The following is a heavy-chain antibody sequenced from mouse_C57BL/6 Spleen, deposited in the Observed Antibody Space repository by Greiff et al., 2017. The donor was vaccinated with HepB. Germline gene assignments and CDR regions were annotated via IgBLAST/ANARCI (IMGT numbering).Heavy chain of an antibody. V-gene: IGHV5-17*01. Sequence: EVHLVESGGGLVKPGGSLKLSCAASGFTFSDYGMHWVRQAPEKGLEWVAYISSGSSTIYYADTVKGRFTISRDNAKNTLFLQMTSLRSEDTAMYYCARQGWDAYYYAMDYWGQGTSVTVSS. J-gene: IGHJ4*01. CDR2: ISSGSSTI. CDR1: GFTFSDYG. D-gene: IGHD3-3*01. CDR3: ARQGWDAYYYAMDY.